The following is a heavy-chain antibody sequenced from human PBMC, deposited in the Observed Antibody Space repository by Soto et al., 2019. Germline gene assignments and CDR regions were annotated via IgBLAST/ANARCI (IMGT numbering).Heavy chain of an antibody. J-gene: IGHJ4*02. CDR2: IYHRGNT. V-gene: IGHV4-61*08. CDR1: GGSISSGGYS. Sequence: SETLSLTCAVSGGSISSGGYSWTWIRHPPGKGLEWIGYIYHRGNTNYNPSLKSRVTFSVDTSKNQFSLKLSSVTAADTAVYYCARDKYYDSTGTFDFWGQGTLVTVSS. CDR3: ARDKYYDSTGTFDF. D-gene: IGHD3-22*01.